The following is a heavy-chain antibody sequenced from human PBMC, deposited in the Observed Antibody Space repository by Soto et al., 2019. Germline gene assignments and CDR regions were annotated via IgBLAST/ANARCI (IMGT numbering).Heavy chain of an antibody. V-gene: IGHV5-10-1*01. CDR2: IDPSDSYT. D-gene: IGHD3-9*01. CDR1: GYSFTSYW. Sequence: PGESLKISCKGSGYSFTSYWISWVRQMPGKGLEWMGRIDPSDSYTNYSPSFQGHVTISADKSIGTAYLQWSSLKASDTAMYYCARHFANFDWLFPAPSGMDVWGQGTTVTVSS. J-gene: IGHJ6*02. CDR3: ARHFANFDWLFPAPSGMDV.